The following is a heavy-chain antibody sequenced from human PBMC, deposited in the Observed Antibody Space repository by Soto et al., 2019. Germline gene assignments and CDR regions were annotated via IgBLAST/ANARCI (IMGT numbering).Heavy chain of an antibody. CDR2: INSDGSST. CDR1: GFTFSSYW. D-gene: IGHD6-19*01. J-gene: IGHJ3*02. V-gene: IGHV3-74*01. CDR3: ARGSGWNPSAFDI. Sequence: EVQLVESGGGLVQPGGSLRLSCAASGFTFSSYWMNWVRQAPGKGLVWVSRINSDGSSTSYADSVKGRFTISRDNAKNTLYLQMNSLRAEDTAVFYCARGSGWNPSAFDIWGQGTMVTVSS.